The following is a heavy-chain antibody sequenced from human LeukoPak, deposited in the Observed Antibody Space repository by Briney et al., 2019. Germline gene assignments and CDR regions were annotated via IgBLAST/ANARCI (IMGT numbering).Heavy chain of an antibody. Sequence: PGGSLRLSCTASGFNFRNAWMCWVRQAPGKGLEWVGLIRSDSDGGVTQYGTPVKGRFTISRDDSKDTVYLQMNSLRAEDTAVYYCARASRAGTYYDILTGYHIPMHYYYFYGMDVWGQGTTVTVSS. J-gene: IGHJ6*02. V-gene: IGHV3-15*01. CDR2: IRSDSDGGVT. D-gene: IGHD3-9*01. CDR3: ARASRAGTYYDILTGYHIPMHYYYFYGMDV. CDR1: GFNFRNAW.